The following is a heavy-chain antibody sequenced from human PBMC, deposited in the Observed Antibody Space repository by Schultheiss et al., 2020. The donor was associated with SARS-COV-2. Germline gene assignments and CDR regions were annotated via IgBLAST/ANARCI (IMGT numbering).Heavy chain of an antibody. J-gene: IGHJ4*02. Sequence: GGSLRLSCAASGFTFSDHYMNWVRQAPGKGLEWVSYISSGGSTIYYADSVKGRFTISRDNSKNTLYLQMNSLRVEDTAVYYCARDGVGYDYGQYFDYWGQGTLVTVSS. CDR1: GFTFSDHY. CDR2: ISSGGSTI. CDR3: ARDGVGYDYGQYFDY. V-gene: IGHV3-11*04. D-gene: IGHD5-12*01.